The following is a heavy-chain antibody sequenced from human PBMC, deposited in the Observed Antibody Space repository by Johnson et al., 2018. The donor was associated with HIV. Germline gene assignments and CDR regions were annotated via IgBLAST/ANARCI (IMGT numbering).Heavy chain of an antibody. CDR1: AFTSSSYS. Sequence: QVQLVESGGGVVQPGRSLRLSCAASAFTSSSYSMHWVSQAPGKGLEWVVVISYGGNNKYYADSVKGRFTISRDNSKNTLYLQMNSLRAEDTAVYYCATISVIPSRVNDAFDIWGQGTMVTVSS. D-gene: IGHD3-16*02. CDR3: ATISVIPSRVNDAFDI. V-gene: IGHV3-30-3*01. J-gene: IGHJ3*02. CDR2: ISYGGNNK.